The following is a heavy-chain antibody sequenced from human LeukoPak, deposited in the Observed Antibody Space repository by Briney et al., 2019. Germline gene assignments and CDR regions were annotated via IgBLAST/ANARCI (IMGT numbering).Heavy chain of an antibody. D-gene: IGHD2-2*01. Sequence: GGSLRLSCDASGFIFTNAWMSWVRQAPGKGLEWVGRIRSKNDGGTTDCAAPVKGRFTISRDDSKNTVYLQMNSLKTEDTAVYFCTPPRRRYCSRTTCYADGDAFDIWGEETMVTVS. CDR3: TPPRRRYCSRTTCYADGDAFDI. V-gene: IGHV3-15*01. CDR1: GFIFTNAW. J-gene: IGHJ3*02. CDR2: IRSKNDGGTT.